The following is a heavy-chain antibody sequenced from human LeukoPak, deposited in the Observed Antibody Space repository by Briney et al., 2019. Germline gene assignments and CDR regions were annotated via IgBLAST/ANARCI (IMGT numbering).Heavy chain of an antibody. V-gene: IGHV4-30-4*08. CDR3: ASGMAYCGGDCYSKVDY. D-gene: IGHD2-21*01. J-gene: IGHJ4*02. CDR1: GGSISSGDYY. Sequence: SQTLSLTCTVSGGSISSGDYYWSWIRRPPGKGLEWIGYIYYSGSTYYNPSLKSRVTISVDTSKNQFSLKLSSVTAADTAVYYCASGMAYCGGDCYSKVDYWGQGTLVTVSS. CDR2: IYYSGST.